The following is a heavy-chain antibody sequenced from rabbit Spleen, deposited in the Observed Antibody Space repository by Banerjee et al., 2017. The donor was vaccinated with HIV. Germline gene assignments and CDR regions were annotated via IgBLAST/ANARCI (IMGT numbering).Heavy chain of an antibody. V-gene: IGHV1S45*01. J-gene: IGHJ4*01. CDR1: GFSFGDRDV. D-gene: IGHD2-1*01. CDR3: ARDLIGVIGWNFYL. CDR2: INVATGKP. Sequence: QEQLVESGGGLVKPEGSLTLTCTASGFSFGDRDVMCWVRQAPGKGLEWIACINVATGKPVYATWASGRFTISRTSSATVTLRMTSLTAADRATYFCARDLIGVIGWNFYLWGQGTLVTVS.